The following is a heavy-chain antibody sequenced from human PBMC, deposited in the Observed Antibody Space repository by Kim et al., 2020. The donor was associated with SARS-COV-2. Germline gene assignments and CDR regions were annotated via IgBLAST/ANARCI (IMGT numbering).Heavy chain of an antibody. D-gene: IGHD6-6*01. CDR3: ARDDLVSSSAYYYGMDV. Sequence: KGRFTIARDTVKNSMYLQMNSLRAEDTAVYYCARDDLVSSSAYYYGMDVWGQGTTVTVSS. V-gene: IGHV3-11*06. J-gene: IGHJ6*02.